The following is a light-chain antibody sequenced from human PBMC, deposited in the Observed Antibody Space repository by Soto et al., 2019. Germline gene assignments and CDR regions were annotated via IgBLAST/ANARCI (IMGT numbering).Light chain of an antibody. CDR2: NTY. CDR3: AAWDDSLNGPV. Sequence: QSVLTQPPSASGTPGQRVIISCSGSSSNLGRNSGNWYQQLPGTAPKLLIYNTYQRPLGVPDRFSGSKSGTSASLAISGLQSEDEGDYFYAAWDDSLNGPVFGGGTKLTVL. CDR1: SSNLGRNS. V-gene: IGLV1-44*01. J-gene: IGLJ3*02.